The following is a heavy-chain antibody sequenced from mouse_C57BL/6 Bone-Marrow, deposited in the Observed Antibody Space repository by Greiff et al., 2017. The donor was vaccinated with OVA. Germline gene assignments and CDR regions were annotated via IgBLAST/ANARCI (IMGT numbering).Heavy chain of an antibody. CDR3: ARESRLRRVPYFDV. Sequence: VKLVESGPGLVAPSQSLSITCTVSGFSLTSYAISWVRQPPGKGLEWLGVIWTGGGTNYNSALKSRLSISKDNSKSQVFLKMNSLQTDDTARYYCARESRLRRVPYFDVWGTGTTVTVSS. CDR1: GFSLTSYA. D-gene: IGHD2-4*01. J-gene: IGHJ1*03. CDR2: IWTGGGT. V-gene: IGHV2-9-1*01.